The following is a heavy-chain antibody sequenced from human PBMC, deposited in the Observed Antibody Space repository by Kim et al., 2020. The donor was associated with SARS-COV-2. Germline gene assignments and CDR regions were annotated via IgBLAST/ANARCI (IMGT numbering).Heavy chain of an antibody. Sequence: TYDHPSLKGRVTISVDTSKKQFSLRLSSVTAADAAVYYCARHLRNWYFDLWGRGTLVTVSS. V-gene: IGHV4-39*01. J-gene: IGHJ2*01. CDR2: T. CDR3: ARHLRNWYFDL.